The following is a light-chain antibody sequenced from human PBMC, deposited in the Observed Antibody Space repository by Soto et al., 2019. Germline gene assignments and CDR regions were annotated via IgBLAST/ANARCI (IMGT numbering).Light chain of an antibody. J-gene: IGKJ1*01. CDR3: QQYSSLWT. CDR2: GAS. Sequence: DNVLTQSPDTLSVSPGERATLSCRASRIIGHNYLAWYQQKPGQAPRLLIYGASSRATGIPDRFSGSGSGTDFTLSISRLEPEDFAVYYCQQYSSLWTFGQGTKVDIK. V-gene: IGKV3-20*01. CDR1: RIIGHNY.